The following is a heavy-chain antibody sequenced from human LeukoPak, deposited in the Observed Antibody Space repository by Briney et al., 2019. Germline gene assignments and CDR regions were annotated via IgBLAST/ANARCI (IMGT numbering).Heavy chain of an antibody. CDR2: ISNNGKT. CDR1: GASISSSS. CDR3: AGRIYSGTVRHLLYSFMDV. Sequence: SETLSLTCTVSGASISSSSWTWIRQSPGKGLESLGFISNNGKTKYKSSFEGRVSMSLDTSKSQFSLTLSSVTAADTAVYFCAGRIYSGTVRHLLYSFMDVWGKGTTVIVS. J-gene: IGHJ6*03. V-gene: IGHV4-59*08. D-gene: IGHD2-21*01.